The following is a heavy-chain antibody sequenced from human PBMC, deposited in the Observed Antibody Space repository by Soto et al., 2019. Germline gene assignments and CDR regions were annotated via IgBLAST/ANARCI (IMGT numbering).Heavy chain of an antibody. CDR1: GFKFSTYG. CDR2: ISYDGNNK. CDR3: AKGLVGYVFGVQDYYFGMDV. J-gene: IGHJ6*02. Sequence: QVQLVESGGGVMEPGRSRRLSGGASGFKFSTYGMHWVRKAPGKGLEWVAVISYDGNNKDYADSVKGRFTISRDNSKNTSCLQMNSLRAEDTAVYYCAKGLVGYVFGVQDYYFGMDVWGQGTTVAVSS. D-gene: IGHD1-26*01. V-gene: IGHV3-30*18.